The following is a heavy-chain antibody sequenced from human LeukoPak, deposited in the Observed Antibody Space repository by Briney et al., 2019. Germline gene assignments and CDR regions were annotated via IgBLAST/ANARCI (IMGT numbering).Heavy chain of an antibody. CDR3: ARSSVGSLDP. Sequence: GESLQISCKGSGSSFSNYWIGWVRQLPGKGLEWMGIIFPGDSDTRYSPSFQGQVTISADKSISTAYLQWSSLKASDTAMYYCARSSVGSLDPWGQGTLVTVSS. D-gene: IGHD2-15*01. CDR2: IFPGDSDT. J-gene: IGHJ5*02. V-gene: IGHV5-51*01. CDR1: GSSFSNYW.